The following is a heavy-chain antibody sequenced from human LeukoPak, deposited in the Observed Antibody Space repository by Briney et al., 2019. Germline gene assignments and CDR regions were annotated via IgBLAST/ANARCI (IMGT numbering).Heavy chain of an antibody. V-gene: IGHV3-48*03. D-gene: IGHD6-19*01. CDR1: GFTFSIYE. CDR3: ARTVAGLPLDAFDI. CDR2: ISGSGSTI. J-gene: IGHJ3*02. Sequence: GGSLRLSCAASGFTFSIYEMNWVRQAPGKGLEWVSFISGSGSTIHFADSVKGRFTISRDNAKNSLYLQMNSLRAEDTAVYYCARTVAGLPLDAFDIWGQGTMVTVSS.